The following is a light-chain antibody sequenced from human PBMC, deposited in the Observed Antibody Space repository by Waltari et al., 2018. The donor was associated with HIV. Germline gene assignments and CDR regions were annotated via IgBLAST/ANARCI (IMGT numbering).Light chain of an antibody. CDR1: SSDVGADNY. CDR2: EVS. J-gene: IGLJ3*02. CDR3: SSYAGSNNKV. Sequence: QSALTQPPSASGSPGQSVTISCTGTSSDVGADNYVSWYQQHPGKAPKLMIYEVSKRPSGVPNRCSGSKSGNTASLTVSGLQAEDEADYYCSSYAGSNNKVFGGGTKLTVL. V-gene: IGLV2-8*01.